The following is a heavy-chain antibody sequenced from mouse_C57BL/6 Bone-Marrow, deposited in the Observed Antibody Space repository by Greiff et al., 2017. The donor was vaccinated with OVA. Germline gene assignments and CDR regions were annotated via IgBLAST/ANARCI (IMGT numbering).Heavy chain of an antibody. CDR3: ATPYSSYDY. J-gene: IGHJ2*01. V-gene: IGHV1-69*01. CDR2: IDPSDSYT. Sequence: QVQLQQPGAELVMPGASVKLSCKASGYTFTSYWMHWVKQRPGQGLEWIGEIDPSDSYTNYNQKFKGKSTLTVDKSSSTAYMQLSSLTSEDSAVYYCATPYSSYDYWGQGTTLTVSS. CDR1: GYTFTSYW. D-gene: IGHD2-5*01.